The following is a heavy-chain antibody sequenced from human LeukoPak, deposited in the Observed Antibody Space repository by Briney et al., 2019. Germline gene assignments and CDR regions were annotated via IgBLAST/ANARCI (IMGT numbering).Heavy chain of an antibody. V-gene: IGHV4-4*07. J-gene: IGHJ5*01. CDR3: ARAGGTMVRGPVVVLNWGDS. CDR2: IYTSGST. Sequence: SETLTLTCTVSGVSISSSYWSWIRQPAGKGLEWIGRIYTSGSTNYNPSLKSRVTISVDKSKNQFSLKLSSVTAADTAVYYCARAGGTMVRGPVVVLNWGDSWGQGTLVTVSS. D-gene: IGHD3-10*01. CDR1: GVSISSSY.